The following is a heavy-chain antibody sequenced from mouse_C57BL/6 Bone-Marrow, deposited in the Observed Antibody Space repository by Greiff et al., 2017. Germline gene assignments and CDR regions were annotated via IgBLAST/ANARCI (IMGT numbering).Heavy chain of an antibody. V-gene: IGHV1-69*01. CDR2: IDPSDSYT. J-gene: IGHJ3*01. Sequence: QVQLQQPGAELVMPGASVKLSCKASGYTFTSYWMHWVKQRPGQGLEWIGEIDPSDSYTNYNQKFKGKSTLTVDKSSSTAYMQLSSLTTEDSAIYYCARGGLRWFAYWGQGTLVTVSA. CDR3: ARGGLRWFAY. D-gene: IGHD2-4*01. CDR1: GYTFTSYW.